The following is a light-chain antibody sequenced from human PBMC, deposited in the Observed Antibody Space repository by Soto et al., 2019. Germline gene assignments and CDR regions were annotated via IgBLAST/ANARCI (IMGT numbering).Light chain of an antibody. V-gene: IGLV2-14*01. Sequence: QSALTQPASGSGAPGQSITISCTGTSSDVGGYNYVSWYQQHPGKAPKLMIYDVSNRPSGVSNRFSGSKSGNTASLTISGLQAEDEADYYCSSYTRSSSYVFGTGTKVTVL. J-gene: IGLJ1*01. CDR1: SSDVGGYNY. CDR3: SSYTRSSSYV. CDR2: DVS.